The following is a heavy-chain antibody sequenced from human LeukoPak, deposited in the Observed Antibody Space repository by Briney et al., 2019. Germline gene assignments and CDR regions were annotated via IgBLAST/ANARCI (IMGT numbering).Heavy chain of an antibody. CDR2: ISYDGSNK. D-gene: IGHD3-10*01. CDR1: GFTFSSYA. CDR3: TSWRGSGSYGGYFDY. Sequence: PGGSLRLSCAASGFTFSSYAMHWVRQAPGKGLEWVAVISYDGSNKYYADSVKGRFTISRDNAKNSLYLQMNSLRAEDTAVYYCTSWRGSGSYGGYFDYWGQGTLVTVSS. V-gene: IGHV3-30-3*01. J-gene: IGHJ4*02.